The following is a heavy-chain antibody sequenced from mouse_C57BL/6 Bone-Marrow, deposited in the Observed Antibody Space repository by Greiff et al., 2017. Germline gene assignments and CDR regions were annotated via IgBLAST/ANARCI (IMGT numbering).Heavy chain of an antibody. CDR2: IDPSDSYT. Sequence: QVQLQQPGAELVKPGASVKLSCKASGYTFTSYWMQWVKQRPGQGLEWIGEIDPSDSYTNYNQKFKGKATLTVDTSSSTAYMQLSSLTSEDSAVYYCAREGAGQAIDDFDYWDQGTTLTVSS. V-gene: IGHV1-50*01. CDR1: GYTFTSYW. D-gene: IGHD3-2*02. J-gene: IGHJ2*01. CDR3: AREGAGQAIDDFDY.